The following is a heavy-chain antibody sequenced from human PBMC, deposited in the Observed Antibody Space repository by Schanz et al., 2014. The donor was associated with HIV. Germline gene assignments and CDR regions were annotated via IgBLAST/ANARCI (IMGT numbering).Heavy chain of an antibody. CDR2: ISGSGGST. J-gene: IGHJ6*02. CDR1: GFPFSNFA. D-gene: IGHD3-16*01. CDR3: AKDRNYYDDRYLGKGNYYYYYGMDV. V-gene: IGHV3-23*01. Sequence: EVQLLESGGGLVQPGGSLRISCVASGFPFSNFAMSWVRQDPGKGLEWVSAISGSGGSTYYADSVKGRFTISRDNSKNTVYLQMKSLRREDTAVYFCAKDRNYYDDRYLGKGNYYYYYGMDVWGQGTTVTVSS.